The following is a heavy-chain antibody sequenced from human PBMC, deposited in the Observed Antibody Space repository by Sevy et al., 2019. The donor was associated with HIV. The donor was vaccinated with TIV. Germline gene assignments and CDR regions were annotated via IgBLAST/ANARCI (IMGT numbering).Heavy chain of an antibody. CDR2: ISWDGGST. D-gene: IGHD2-15*01. CDR1: GFTFDDYT. J-gene: IGHJ6*02. CDR3: AKGPEDCSGGSCHPYGMDV. Sequence: GGSLRLSCAASGFTFDDYTMHWVRQAPGKGLEWVSLISWDGGSTYYADSMKGRFTISRDNSKNSLYLQMNSLRTEDTGLYYCAKGPEDCSGGSCHPYGMDVWGQGTTVTVSS. V-gene: IGHV3-43*01.